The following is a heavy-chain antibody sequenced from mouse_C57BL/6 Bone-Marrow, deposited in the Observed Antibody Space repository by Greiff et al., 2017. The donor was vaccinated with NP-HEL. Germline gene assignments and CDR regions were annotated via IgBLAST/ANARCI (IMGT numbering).Heavy chain of an antibody. CDR2: IYPRSGNT. Sequence: VQRVESGAELARPGASVKLSCKASGYTFTSYGISWVKQRTGQGLEWIGEIYPRSGNTYYNEKFKGKATLTADKSSSTAYMELRSLTSEDSAVYFCARYDWYAMDYWGQGTSVTVSA. CDR1: GYTFTSYG. J-gene: IGHJ4*01. V-gene: IGHV1-81*01. D-gene: IGHD2-13*01. CDR3: ARYDWYAMDY.